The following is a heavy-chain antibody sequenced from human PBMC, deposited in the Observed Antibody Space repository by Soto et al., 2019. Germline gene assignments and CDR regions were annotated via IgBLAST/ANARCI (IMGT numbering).Heavy chain of an antibody. J-gene: IGHJ3*02. V-gene: IGHV4-39*01. CDR1: GGSISSSSYY. Sequence: QLQLQESGPGLVKPSETLSLTCTVSGGSISSSSYYWGWIRQPPGKGLEWIGSIYYSGSTYYNPSLKSRVTISVDTSKNQFSLKLGFVTAVDTAVYYCAADPGSYLVFAFDIWGQGTMVTVSS. D-gene: IGHD3-10*01. CDR2: IYYSGST. CDR3: AADPGSYLVFAFDI.